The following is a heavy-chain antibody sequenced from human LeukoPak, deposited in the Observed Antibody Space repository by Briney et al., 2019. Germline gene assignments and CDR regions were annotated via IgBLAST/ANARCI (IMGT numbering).Heavy chain of an antibody. CDR2: IYHRGNT. CDR3: ARGPSGIATTGNYYYYYYMDV. Sequence: SEILSLTCGVSGYSIRSCYYWAWIRQSPGKGLEWIGSIYHRGNTLYNPSLKSRVTISVDTSKNHLSLELTSVTGADTAVYFCARGPSGIATTGNYYYYYYMDVWGKGTTVTVSS. V-gene: IGHV4-38-2*01. J-gene: IGHJ6*03. D-gene: IGHD1-1*01. CDR1: GYSIRSCYY.